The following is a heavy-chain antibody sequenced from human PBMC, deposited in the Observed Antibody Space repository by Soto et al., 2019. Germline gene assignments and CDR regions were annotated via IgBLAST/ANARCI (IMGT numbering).Heavy chain of an antibody. V-gene: IGHV1-69*13. J-gene: IGHJ6*02. CDR1: GGTFSSYA. Sequence: ASVKVSCKASGGTFSSYAISCVRQAPGQGLEWMGGIIPIFGTANYAQKFQGRVTITADESTSTAYMELSSLRSEDTAVYYCAIPLLLRFSDYYGMDVWGQGTTVTVSS. D-gene: IGHD3-3*01. CDR3: AIPLLLRFSDYYGMDV. CDR2: IIPIFGTA.